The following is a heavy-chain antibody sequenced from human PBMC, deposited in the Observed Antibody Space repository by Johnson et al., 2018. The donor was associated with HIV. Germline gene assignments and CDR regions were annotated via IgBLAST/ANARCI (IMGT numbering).Heavy chain of an antibody. CDR1: GFTVSSNY. D-gene: IGHD3-3*01. Sequence: VQVVESGGGLVQPGGSLRVSCAASGFTVSSNYMSWVRQAPGKGLEWVSVIYSGGSTYYADSVKGRFTISRDNSKNTLYLQMNSLRAEDTALYYLAKPREVVEWLGAFDIWGQGTMVTVSS. V-gene: IGHV3-66*02. CDR3: AKPREVVEWLGAFDI. J-gene: IGHJ3*02. CDR2: IYSGGST.